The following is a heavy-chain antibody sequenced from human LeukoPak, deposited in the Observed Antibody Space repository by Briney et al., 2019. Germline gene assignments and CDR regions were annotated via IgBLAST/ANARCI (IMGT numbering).Heavy chain of an antibody. CDR3: AKGDHGYPHQDYYYYGMDV. D-gene: IGHD5-18*01. J-gene: IGHJ6*02. CDR2: ISYDGSNK. Sequence: PGGSLRLSCAASGFTFSSYGMHWGRQAPGKGLEWVALISYDGSNKYYADSVKGRFTISRDNSKNTLYLQMNSLRAEDTAVCYCAKGDHGYPHQDYYYYGMDVWGQGTTVTVSS. V-gene: IGHV3-30*18. CDR1: GFTFSSYG.